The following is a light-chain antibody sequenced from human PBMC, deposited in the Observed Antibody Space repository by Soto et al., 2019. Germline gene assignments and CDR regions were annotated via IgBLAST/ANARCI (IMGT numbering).Light chain of an antibody. V-gene: IGLV6-57*03. CDR2: EDN. Sequence: NFMLTQPHSVSESPGKTVTISCTRSSGSIASNYVQWYQQRPGSAPTTVIYEDNQRPSGVPDRFSGSIDSSSNSASLTISGLKTEDEADYYCQSYDRSTGVFGGGTKLTVL. CDR1: SGSIASNY. J-gene: IGLJ3*02. CDR3: QSYDRSTGV.